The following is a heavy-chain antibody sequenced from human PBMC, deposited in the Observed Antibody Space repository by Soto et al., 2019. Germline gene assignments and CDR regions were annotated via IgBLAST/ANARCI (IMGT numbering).Heavy chain of an antibody. CDR2: VYYTGTT. Sequence: SLTCTVSGDSITGGGYYWNWVRQPPGKGLEWIGCVYYTGTTYYNPSLKSRITISIDSSKNQFSLTLSSVTAADTALYICARGAPRGRGVPTYLHYWGQGTLVTVSS. CDR1: GDSITGGGYY. V-gene: IGHV4-31*03. J-gene: IGHJ4*02. CDR3: ARGAPRGRGVPTYLHY. D-gene: IGHD3-10*01.